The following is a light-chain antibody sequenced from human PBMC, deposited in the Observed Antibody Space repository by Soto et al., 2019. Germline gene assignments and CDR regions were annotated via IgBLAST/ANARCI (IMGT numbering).Light chain of an antibody. J-gene: IGLJ2*01. CDR2: DNS. CDR3: HSYDSSLSHGV. Sequence: QPVLTQPPSVSGAPGQRVTISCTGSSSNIGAGYDVHWYQQLPGTAPKLLIYDNSNRPSGVPDRFSGSKSGISASLAITGLQAEDEADYYCHSYDSSLSHGVFGGGTKLTVL. V-gene: IGLV1-40*01. CDR1: SSNIGAGYD.